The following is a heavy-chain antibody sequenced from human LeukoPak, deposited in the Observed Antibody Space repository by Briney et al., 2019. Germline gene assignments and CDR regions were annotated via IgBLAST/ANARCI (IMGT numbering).Heavy chain of an antibody. V-gene: IGHV3-53*01. CDR2: IYDGGST. Sequence: GGSLRLSCAVSGFTVSSSYMNWVRQAPGKGLEWVSVIYDGGSTYYADSVKGRFTISRDNSKNTLYLQMNSLRAEDTAVYYCANSGSYSQFDYWGQGTLVTVSS. CDR1: GFTVSSSY. D-gene: IGHD3-10*01. CDR3: ANSGSYSQFDY. J-gene: IGHJ4*02.